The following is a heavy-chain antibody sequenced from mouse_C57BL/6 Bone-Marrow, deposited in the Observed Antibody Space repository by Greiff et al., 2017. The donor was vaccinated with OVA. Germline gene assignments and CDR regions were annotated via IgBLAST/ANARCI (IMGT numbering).Heavy chain of an antibody. CDR1: GFTFSSYA. V-gene: IGHV5-4*01. Sequence: EVQGVESGGGLVKPGGSLKLSCAASGFTFSSYAMSWVRQTPEKRLEWVATISDGGSYTYYPDNVKGRFTISRDNAKNNLYLQMSHLKSEDTAMYYCARWLLWFAYWGQGTLVTVSA. CDR2: ISDGGSYT. CDR3: ARWLLWFAY. J-gene: IGHJ3*01. D-gene: IGHD2-3*01.